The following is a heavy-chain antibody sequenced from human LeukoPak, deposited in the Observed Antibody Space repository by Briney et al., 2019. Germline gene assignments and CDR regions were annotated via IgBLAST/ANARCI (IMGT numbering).Heavy chain of an antibody. V-gene: IGHV4-59*01. J-gene: IGHJ4*02. CDR2: IYSSGST. CDR1: GGSISGYF. Sequence: PSETLSLTCTVSGGSISGYFWSWIRQPPGKGLEWIGYIYSSGSTTYNPSLKSRVTISIDTSRNQFSLNLNSVTAADTAVYYCAKKKGDYWGQGTLVTVSS. CDR3: AKKKGDY.